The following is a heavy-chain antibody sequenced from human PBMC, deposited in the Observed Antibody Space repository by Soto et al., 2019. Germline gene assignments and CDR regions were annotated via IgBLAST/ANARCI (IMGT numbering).Heavy chain of an antibody. CDR3: AKGSGGSCYDY. Sequence: QVQLVESGGGVVQPGRSLRLSCAASGFTFSSYGMHWVRQAPGKGLEWVAVISYDGSNKYYADSVKGRFTISRDNSKNTLYLQMNSLRAEDTAVYYCAKGSGGSCYDYWGQGTLVTLSS. V-gene: IGHV3-30*18. CDR1: GFTFSSYG. J-gene: IGHJ4*02. D-gene: IGHD2-15*01. CDR2: ISYDGSNK.